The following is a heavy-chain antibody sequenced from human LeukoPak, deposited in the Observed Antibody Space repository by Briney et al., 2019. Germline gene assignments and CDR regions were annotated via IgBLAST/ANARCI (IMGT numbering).Heavy chain of an antibody. CDR2: ISWNSGSI. V-gene: IGHV3-9*01. Sequence: PGRSLRLSCAASGFTFDDYAMHWVRQAPGKGLEWVSGISWNSGSIGYADSVKGRFTISRDNAKNSLYLQMNSLRAEDTALYYCAKGYHDSSGYLDVGDAFDIWGQGTMVTVSS. CDR1: GFTFDDYA. D-gene: IGHD3-22*01. CDR3: AKGYHDSSGYLDVGDAFDI. J-gene: IGHJ3*02.